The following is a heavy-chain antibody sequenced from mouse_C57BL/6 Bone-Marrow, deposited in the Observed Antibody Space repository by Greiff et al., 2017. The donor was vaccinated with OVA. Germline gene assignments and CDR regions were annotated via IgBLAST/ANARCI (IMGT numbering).Heavy chain of an antibody. CDR2: IDPEDGAT. CDR1: GFNIKDYY. Sequence: VQLKESGAELVRPGASVKLSCTASGFNIKDYYMHWVKQRPEQGLEWIGRIDPEDGATEYAPKFQGKATMTADTSSNTAYLQLSSLTSEDSAVYYCTPLIATVVAHWYFDVWGTGTTVTVSS. CDR3: TPLIATVVAHWYFDV. D-gene: IGHD1-1*01. J-gene: IGHJ1*03. V-gene: IGHV14-1*01.